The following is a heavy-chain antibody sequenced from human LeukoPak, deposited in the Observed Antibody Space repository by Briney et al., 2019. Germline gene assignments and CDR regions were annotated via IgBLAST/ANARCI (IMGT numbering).Heavy chain of an antibody. CDR1: GFTFSSYE. CDR3: ARSEDSSGYYPYYFGY. D-gene: IGHD3-22*01. Sequence: QPGGSLRLSCAASGFTFSSYEMNWVRQAPGKGLEWVSYISSSGSTIYYADSVKGRFTISRDNAKNSLYLQMNSLRAEDTAVYYCARSEDSSGYYPYYFGYWGQGTLVTVSS. V-gene: IGHV3-48*03. CDR2: ISSSGSTI. J-gene: IGHJ4*02.